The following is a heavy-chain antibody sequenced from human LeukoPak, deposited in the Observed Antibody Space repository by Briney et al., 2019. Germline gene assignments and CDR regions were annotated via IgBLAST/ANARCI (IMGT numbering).Heavy chain of an antibody. CDR1: GFTFRTYG. CDR3: AKVDFYDILTGYSLDY. J-gene: IGHJ4*02. Sequence: GGSLRLSCAASGFTFRTYGMSWVRQAPGKGLEWVSAISGSGGSTYYADSVKGRFTISRGNSKNTLYLQMNSLRAEDTAVYYCAKVDFYDILTGYSLDYWGQGTLVTVSS. CDR2: ISGSGGST. D-gene: IGHD3-9*01. V-gene: IGHV3-23*01.